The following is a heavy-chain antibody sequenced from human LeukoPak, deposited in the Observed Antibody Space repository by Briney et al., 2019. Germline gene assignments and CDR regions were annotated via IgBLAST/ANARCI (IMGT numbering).Heavy chain of an antibody. CDR3: ARAYQSLGGLSLPDH. CDR1: GYTFTTYG. Sequence: ASVKVSCKASGYTFTTYGMNWVRQAPGQGLEWMGWINTNTGNPTYAQGFTGRFVFSLDTSVGTTYLQISSLKAEDTAVYYCARAYQSLGGLSLPDHWGQGTLVTVPS. V-gene: IGHV7-4-1*02. D-gene: IGHD3-16*02. CDR2: INTNTGNP. J-gene: IGHJ5*02.